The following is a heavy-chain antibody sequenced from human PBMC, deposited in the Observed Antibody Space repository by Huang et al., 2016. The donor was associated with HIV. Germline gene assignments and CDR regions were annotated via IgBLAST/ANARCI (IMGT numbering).Heavy chain of an antibody. D-gene: IGHD1-1*01. CDR1: GLPFDDYS. CDR3: AHLPEPTSPWTDY. Sequence: EVRLVESGGGLVQPGRSRRLSCEASGLPFDDYSMHWVRQGPVKVCVYVSGITGKSAGYSCNVFYADVGKVRFIISRDDTGNSLYLQMNSLRVEDTALYDCAHLPEPTSPWTDYWGQGTLVTVSS. CDR2: ITGKSAGYSCNV. V-gene: IGHV3-9*01. J-gene: IGHJ4*02.